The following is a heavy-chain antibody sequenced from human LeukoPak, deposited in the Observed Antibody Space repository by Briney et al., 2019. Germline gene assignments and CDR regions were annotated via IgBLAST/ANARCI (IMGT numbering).Heavy chain of an antibody. CDR1: GGSISSYY. V-gene: IGHV4-59*01. Sequence: PSETLSLTCTVSGGSISSYYWSWIRQPPGKGLEWIGYIYYSGNTYYNPSLKSRVTISVDTSKNQFSLNLSSATAADTAVYYCARDPGVVDQNWFDPWGHGTLVTVSS. CDR2: IYYSGNT. CDR3: ARDPGVVDQNWFDP. J-gene: IGHJ5*02. D-gene: IGHD2-2*01.